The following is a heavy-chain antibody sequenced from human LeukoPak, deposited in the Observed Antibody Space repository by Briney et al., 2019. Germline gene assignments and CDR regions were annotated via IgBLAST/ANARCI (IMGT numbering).Heavy chain of an antibody. CDR2: IYYSGST. V-gene: IGHV4-39*01. D-gene: IGHD2-2*01. Sequence: SETLSLTGTGSGGSISSSSYYWGWIRQPPGKGLEWIGSIYYSGSTYYNPSLKSRVTISVDTSKNQFSLKLSSVTAADTAVYYCARGRRPPFGRMGQIVVVPADRGRGAYYFDYWGQGTLVTVSS. CDR3: ARGRRPPFGRMGQIVVVPADRGRGAYYFDY. J-gene: IGHJ4*02. CDR1: GGSISSSSYY.